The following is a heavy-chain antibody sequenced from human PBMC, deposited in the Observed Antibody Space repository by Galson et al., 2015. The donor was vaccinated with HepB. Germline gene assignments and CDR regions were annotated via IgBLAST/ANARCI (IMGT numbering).Heavy chain of an antibody. J-gene: IGHJ3*02. CDR2: TYYRSKWYN. V-gene: IGHV6-1*01. CDR1: GDSVSSNSAA. D-gene: IGHD3-22*01. CDR3: ARDSYYYDSSGYYYDAFDI. Sequence: CAISGDSVSSNSAAWNWIRQSPSRGLEWLGRTYYRSKWYNDYAVSVKSRITINPDTSKNQFSLQLDSVTPEDTAVYYCARDSYYYDSSGYYYDAFDIWGQGTMVTVSS.